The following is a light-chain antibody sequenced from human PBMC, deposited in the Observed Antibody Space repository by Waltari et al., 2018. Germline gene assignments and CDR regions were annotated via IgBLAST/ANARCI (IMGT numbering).Light chain of an antibody. J-gene: IGKJ1*01. Sequence: EIVMTQSPATLSVSPGERAILSCRASQSVSSNLAWYQQQPGQAPRLLIYGASTRAAGIPARFSGSGSDTEFTLTINTLQSEDFAVYYCQHYDVWRTFGQGTKVEIK. CDR3: QHYDVWRT. V-gene: IGKV3-15*01. CDR2: GAS. CDR1: QSVSSN.